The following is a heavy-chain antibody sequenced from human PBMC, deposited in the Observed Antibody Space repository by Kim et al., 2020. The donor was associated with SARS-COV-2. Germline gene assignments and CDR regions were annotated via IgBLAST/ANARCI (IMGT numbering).Heavy chain of an antibody. J-gene: IGHJ5*02. D-gene: IGHD3-10*01. CDR1: GGSISSSNW. CDR2: IYHSGST. CDR3: ARGHGSGSYYNVSPFDP. V-gene: IGHV4-4*02. Sequence: ETLSLTCAVSGGSISSSNWWSWVRQPPGKGLEWIGEIYHSGSTNYNPSLKSRVTISVDKSKNQFSLKLSSVTAVDTAVYYCARGHGSGSYYNVSPFDPWGQGTLVTVSS.